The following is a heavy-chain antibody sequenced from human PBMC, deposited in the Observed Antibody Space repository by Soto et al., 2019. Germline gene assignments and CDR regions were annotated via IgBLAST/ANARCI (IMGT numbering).Heavy chain of an antibody. CDR1: GYTFTSYG. Sequence: ASVKVSCKASGYTFTSYGISWVRQAPGQGLEWMGWISAYNGNTNYAQKFQGRVTMTRNTSISTAYMELSSLRSEDTAVYYCAREGSGWSRRPAFDYWGQGTLVTVSS. V-gene: IGHV1-18*01. D-gene: IGHD6-19*01. J-gene: IGHJ4*02. CDR2: ISAYNGNT. CDR3: AREGSGWSRRPAFDY.